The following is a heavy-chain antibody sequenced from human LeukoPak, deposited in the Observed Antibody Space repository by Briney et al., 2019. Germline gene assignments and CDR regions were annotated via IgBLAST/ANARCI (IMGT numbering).Heavy chain of an antibody. Sequence: ASVTVSFKASGYTFTSYGISWVRQAPGQRLEWMGWISAYNGNTNYAQKLQGRVTMTTDTSTSTDYMELRSLRSDDTAVYYCARGPDSWLPIDYWGQGTLVTVSS. D-gene: IGHD5-24*01. CDR2: ISAYNGNT. CDR3: ARGPDSWLPIDY. J-gene: IGHJ4*02. CDR1: GYTFTSYG. V-gene: IGHV1-18*01.